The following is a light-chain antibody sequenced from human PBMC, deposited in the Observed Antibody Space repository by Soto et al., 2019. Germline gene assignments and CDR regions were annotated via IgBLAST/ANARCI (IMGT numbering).Light chain of an antibody. CDR1: QSVSSSY. J-gene: IGKJ1*01. CDR3: QQYGSSSWT. CDR2: AAS. Sequence: ELVLTQSPGTLPSSPGERATLSCRASQSVSSSYLAWYRQKPGQAPRLLIYAASSRATGIPDRFSGSGSGTDFTLTISRLEPEDFAVYYCQQYGSSSWTFGQGTKVEFK. V-gene: IGKV3-20*01.